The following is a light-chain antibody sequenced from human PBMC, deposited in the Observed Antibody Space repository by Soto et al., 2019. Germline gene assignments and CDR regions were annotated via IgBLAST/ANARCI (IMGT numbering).Light chain of an antibody. CDR2: GAS. CDR3: QQYNDRPLT. V-gene: IGKV3-15*01. Sequence: EIVMTQSPDTLSVSPGERVTLSCRASQTVGPNLAWYQQRPGQAPSLLVYGASSRATNIPARFTGSGSGTDYTLTISSLQSEDFAVYYCQQYNDRPLTFGGGTKVEIK. CDR1: QTVGPN. J-gene: IGKJ4*01.